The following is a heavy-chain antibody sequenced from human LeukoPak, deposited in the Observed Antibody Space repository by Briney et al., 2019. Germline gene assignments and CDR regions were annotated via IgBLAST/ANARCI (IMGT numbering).Heavy chain of an antibody. CDR3: ARHPNSNWDY. Sequence: HPGGSLRLSCAASGFTFRSYWMSWVRQVPGKGLEWVVNINEGGNEKNYVDSVKGRFTASRDNAQNSLYLQMNSLRVEDTAVYYCARHPNSNWDYWGQGTLVTVSS. J-gene: IGHJ4*02. CDR1: GFTFRSYW. V-gene: IGHV3-7*03. CDR2: INEGGNEK. D-gene: IGHD6-13*01.